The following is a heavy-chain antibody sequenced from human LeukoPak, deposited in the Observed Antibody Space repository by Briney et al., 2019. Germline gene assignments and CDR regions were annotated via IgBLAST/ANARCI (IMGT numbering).Heavy chain of an antibody. D-gene: IGHD3-16*02. J-gene: IGHJ5*02. CDR3: ARDQRYPSNWFDG. CDR2: IYHSGST. Sequence: SETLSLTCTVSGYSISSGYYWGWHRPPPGKGLEWTVSIYHSGSTYSNLSLTNRVSISAETSKNHFSLKLSSVTGADTAVYYCARDQRYPSNWFDGWGQGVLVTVAS. V-gene: IGHV4-38-2*02. CDR1: GYSISSGYY.